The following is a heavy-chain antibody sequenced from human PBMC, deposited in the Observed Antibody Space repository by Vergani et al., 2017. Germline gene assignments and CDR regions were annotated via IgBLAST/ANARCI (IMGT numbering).Heavy chain of an antibody. D-gene: IGHD3-16*01. V-gene: IGHV3-33*01. CDR3: TRDQLRHTFGGVSMDV. Sequence: VQLVESGGGVVQPGRSLRLSCAASGFTFSSYGMHWVRQAPGKGLEWVAVIWYDGSNKYYADSVKGRFTISRDNSKNTLYLQMNSLKTEDTAVYYCTRDQLRHTFGGVSMDVWGQGP. CDR2: IWYDGSNK. CDR1: GFTFSSYG. J-gene: IGHJ6*02.